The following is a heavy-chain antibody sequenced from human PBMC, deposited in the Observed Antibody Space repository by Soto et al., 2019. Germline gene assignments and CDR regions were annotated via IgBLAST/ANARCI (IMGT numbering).Heavy chain of an antibody. CDR1: GYMFTKSA. CDR3: ARDGVAAGNINFDY. J-gene: IGHJ4*01. D-gene: IGHD6-19*01. CDR2: ISGDSGNT. Sequence: SVKVSCKASGYMFTKSAMHWVRQAPGQRLEWMGWISGDSGNTKYSPKLQDRVTITRDTSASTAYMELSSLRSEDTALYYCARDGVAAGNINFDYWGQGTLVTVSS. V-gene: IGHV1-3*01.